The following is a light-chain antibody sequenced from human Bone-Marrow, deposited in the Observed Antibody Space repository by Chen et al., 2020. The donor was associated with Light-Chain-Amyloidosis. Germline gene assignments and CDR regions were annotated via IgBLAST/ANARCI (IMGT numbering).Light chain of an antibody. CDR1: QSISSY. J-gene: IGKJ2*01. V-gene: IGKV1-39*01. CDR3: QQSHSTPHT. CDR2: VAS. Sequence: DLQSTPSPSSLSASVGDRVTITCRASQSISSYLHWYQQKPGKAPELLIYVASNLQSGVPSRFSGSESGTDFTLTISNLQPEDFATYFCQQSHSTPHTFGQGTKLEI.